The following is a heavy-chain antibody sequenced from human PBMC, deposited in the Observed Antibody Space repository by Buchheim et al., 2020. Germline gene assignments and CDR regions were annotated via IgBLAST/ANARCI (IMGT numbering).Heavy chain of an antibody. J-gene: IGHJ4*02. Sequence: QVQLQESGPGLVKPSETLSLTCTVSGGSVSSYYWSWIRQPPGKGLEWIGYIYYSGSTNYNPSLKILVTISVDTSKNQFSLKLSSVTAADTAVYYCARHVGMATINYFDYWGQGTL. CDR1: GGSVSSYY. D-gene: IGHD5-24*01. CDR2: IYYSGST. V-gene: IGHV4-59*08. CDR3: ARHVGMATINYFDY.